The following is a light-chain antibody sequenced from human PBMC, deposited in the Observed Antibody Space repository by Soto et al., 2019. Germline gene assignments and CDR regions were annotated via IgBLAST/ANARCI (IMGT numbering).Light chain of an antibody. CDR3: QQRRNWRYLT. J-gene: IGKJ4*01. CDR2: HAS. Sequence: DIVLTQSPATLSLSPGERATLSCRASESVSTYLAWYQHKPGQAPRLLINHASNRATGIPDRFSGSGSGTDFTLIISSLEPEDFAVYYCQQRRNWRYLTFGGGTKVEIK. V-gene: IGKV3-11*01. CDR1: ESVSTY.